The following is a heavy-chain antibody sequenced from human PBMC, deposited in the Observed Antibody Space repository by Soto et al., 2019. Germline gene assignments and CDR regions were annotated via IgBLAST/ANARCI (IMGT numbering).Heavy chain of an antibody. Sequence: GGSLRLSCAASGFTFSSYWMHWVRQAPGKGLVWVSRIKSDGSSKSYAGSVKGRFTISRDNAKKTLFLQMNSLRADDTAVYYCARGWPDYYDSSGYLDYWGQGTLVTVSX. CDR3: ARGWPDYYDSSGYLDY. J-gene: IGHJ4*02. V-gene: IGHV3-74*01. CDR1: GFTFSSYW. D-gene: IGHD3-22*01. CDR2: IKSDGSSK.